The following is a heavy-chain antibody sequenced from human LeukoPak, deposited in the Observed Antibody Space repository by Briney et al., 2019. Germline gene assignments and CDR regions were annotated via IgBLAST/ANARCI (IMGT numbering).Heavy chain of an antibody. CDR2: INWNGGTT. D-gene: IGHD1-1*01. Sequence: RPGGSLRLSCAASGFTFDDYGMSWVRQAPGKGLEWVSGINWNGGTTGYADSVKGRFTISRDNAKSSLYLQMNSLRAEDTALYYCARLLSSGTTRNNWFDPWGQGTLVTVSS. J-gene: IGHJ5*02. CDR3: ARLLSSGTTRNNWFDP. CDR1: GFTFDDYG. V-gene: IGHV3-20*04.